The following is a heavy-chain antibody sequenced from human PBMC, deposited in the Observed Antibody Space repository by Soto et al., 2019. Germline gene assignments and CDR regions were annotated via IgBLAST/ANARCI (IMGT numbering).Heavy chain of an antibody. CDR1: GFNFSTYG. Sequence: HVQLVESGGGVVQPGRSLRLSCAVSGFNFSTYGMHWVRQAPGKGLEGVAVISYDGSHKAFADSVKGRIAISRDNSKNTLCLQMNSLREADTAVYYCAKDLVKNERGPADWGQGTLVTVSS. V-gene: IGHV3-30*18. D-gene: IGHD3-9*01. CDR3: AKDLVKNERGPAD. CDR2: ISYDGSHK. J-gene: IGHJ4*02.